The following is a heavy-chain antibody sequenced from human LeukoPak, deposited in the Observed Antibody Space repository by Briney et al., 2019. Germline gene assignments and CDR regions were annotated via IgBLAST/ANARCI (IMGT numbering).Heavy chain of an antibody. D-gene: IGHD6-13*01. CDR2: MKWNDDQ. Sequence: SGPTLLQPTQTLTLTCTFSWFALASHGVGVGWSCQRPAKAVECVAFMKWNDDQGQTPSLKSRLTITKDAPRHQVVLTMTNADPVHSSTYYCAHMFTSRWSVVLAVWSQGTMVSVSS. CDR1: WFALASHGVG. J-gene: IGHJ3*01. CDR3: AHMFTSRWSVVLAV. V-gene: IGHV2-5*01.